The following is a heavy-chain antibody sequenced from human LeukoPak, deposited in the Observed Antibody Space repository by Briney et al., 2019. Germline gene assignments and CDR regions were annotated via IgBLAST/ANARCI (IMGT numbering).Heavy chain of an antibody. CDR2: VKQDGSEK. CDR1: GFTFRSYW. V-gene: IGHV3-7*01. Sequence: GGSPRLSCAASGFTFRSYWMTWARQAPGKGLEWVANVKQDGSEKHYVDSVKGRFTISRDNTKNSLYLQLNSLRAEDTAVYYCARDLLYGDYVGAYFDYWGQGALVTVSS. J-gene: IGHJ4*02. D-gene: IGHD4-17*01. CDR3: ARDLLYGDYVGAYFDY.